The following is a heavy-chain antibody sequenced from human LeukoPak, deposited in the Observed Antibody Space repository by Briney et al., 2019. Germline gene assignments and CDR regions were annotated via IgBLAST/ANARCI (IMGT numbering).Heavy chain of an antibody. Sequence: PSETLSLTCAVYGGSFSGYYWSWIRQPPGKGLEWIGEINHSGSTNYNPSLKSRVTISVDTSKNQSSLKLSSVTAADTAVYYCARVFARLGSFWGQGTLVTVSS. CDR3: ARVFARLGSF. D-gene: IGHD6-6*01. CDR1: GGSFSGYY. V-gene: IGHV4-34*01. CDR2: INHSGST. J-gene: IGHJ4*02.